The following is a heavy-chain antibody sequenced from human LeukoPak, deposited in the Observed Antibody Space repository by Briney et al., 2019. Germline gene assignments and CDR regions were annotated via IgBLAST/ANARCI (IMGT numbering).Heavy chain of an antibody. V-gene: IGHV1-24*01. CDR1: GYTFTSYG. D-gene: IGHD1-26*01. Sequence: GASVKVSCKASGYTFTSYGISWVRQAPGQGLEWMGGFDPEDGETIYAQKFQGRVTMTEDTSTDTAYMELSSLRSEDTAVYYCATDGLSGSYYFDYWGLGTLVTVSS. J-gene: IGHJ4*02. CDR2: FDPEDGET. CDR3: ATDGLSGSYYFDY.